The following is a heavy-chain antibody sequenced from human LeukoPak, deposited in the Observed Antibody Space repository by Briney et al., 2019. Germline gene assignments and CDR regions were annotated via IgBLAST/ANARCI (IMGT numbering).Heavy chain of an antibody. CDR2: INHSGST. CDR1: GGSLSGYY. Sequence: PSETLSLTCAVYGGSLSGYYWSWIRQPPGKGLEWIGEINHSGSTNYNPSLKSRVTISVDTSKNQFSLKLSSVTAADTAVYYCARVAATVTTSPFDYWGQGTLVTVSS. CDR3: ARVAATVTTSPFDY. J-gene: IGHJ4*02. D-gene: IGHD4-17*01. V-gene: IGHV4-34*01.